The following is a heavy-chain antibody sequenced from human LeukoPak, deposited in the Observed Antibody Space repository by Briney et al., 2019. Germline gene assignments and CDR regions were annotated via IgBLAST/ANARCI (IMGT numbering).Heavy chain of an antibody. J-gene: IGHJ6*02. Sequence: GGSLRLSCAASGFTFSSYAMHWVRQAPGKGLEWVAVISYDGSNKYYADSVKGRFTISRDNSKNTLYLQMNSLRAEDTAVYYCARGPDIVVVPANLYYYYGMDVWGQGTTVAVSS. V-gene: IGHV3-30-3*01. D-gene: IGHD2-2*01. CDR1: GFTFSSYA. CDR3: ARGPDIVVVPANLYYYYGMDV. CDR2: ISYDGSNK.